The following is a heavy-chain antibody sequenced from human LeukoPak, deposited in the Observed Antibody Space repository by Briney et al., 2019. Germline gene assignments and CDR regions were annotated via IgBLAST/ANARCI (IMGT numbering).Heavy chain of an antibody. J-gene: IGHJ3*02. V-gene: IGHV3-9*01. Sequence: GGSLRLSCAASGFTFDDYAMHWVRHAPGKGLEWVSGISWNSGSIGYADSVKGRFTISRDNAKNSLYLQMNSLRAEDTALYYCAKGPAAIGAFDIWGQGSMVTVSS. CDR3: AKGPAAIGAFDI. CDR2: ISWNSGSI. D-gene: IGHD2-2*02. CDR1: GFTFDDYA.